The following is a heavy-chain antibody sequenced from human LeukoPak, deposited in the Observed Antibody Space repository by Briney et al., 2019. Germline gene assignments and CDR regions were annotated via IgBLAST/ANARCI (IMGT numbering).Heavy chain of an antibody. CDR1: GLTFSSYA. D-gene: IGHD5-18*01. CDR3: AARIQSWLRDY. CDR2: ISGSGIST. Sequence: GGFLRLSCAASGLTFSSYAMSWVRQAPGKGLEWVSGISGSGISTYYADSVKGRFTISRDNSKNTLYLQMNSLRAEDTAEYYCAARIQSWLRDYWGQGTLVTVSS. J-gene: IGHJ4*02. V-gene: IGHV3-23*01.